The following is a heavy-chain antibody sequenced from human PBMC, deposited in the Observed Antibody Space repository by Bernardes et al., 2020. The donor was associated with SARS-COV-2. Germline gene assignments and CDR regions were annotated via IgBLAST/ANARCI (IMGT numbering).Heavy chain of an antibody. Sequence: SETLSLTCIVSGGSIRSYYLSWIRQPPGKGLEYIGYISYSGSTNYKPSLKSRVTISADTSKNQFSLKMSSVTAADTAVYYCARDSGGLEFWGQGTLVTVSS. V-gene: IGHV4-59*01. CDR3: ARDSGGLEF. CDR1: GGSIRSYY. J-gene: IGHJ4*02. D-gene: IGHD3-10*01. CDR2: ISYSGST.